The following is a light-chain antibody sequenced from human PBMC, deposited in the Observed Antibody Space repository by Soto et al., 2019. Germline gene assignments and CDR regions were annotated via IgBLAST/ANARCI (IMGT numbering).Light chain of an antibody. CDR1: SSDVGGYNY. CDR3: CSYTTSSTYV. V-gene: IGLV2-8*01. Sequence: QSALTQPPSASGSPGQTVPISCTGTSSDVGGYNYGSWYQQHPGKAPKLMIYDVAVRPSGVPDRFSGSKSGNTASLTVSGLQPEDEADYYCCSYTTSSTYVFGTGTKLTVL. J-gene: IGLJ1*01. CDR2: DVA.